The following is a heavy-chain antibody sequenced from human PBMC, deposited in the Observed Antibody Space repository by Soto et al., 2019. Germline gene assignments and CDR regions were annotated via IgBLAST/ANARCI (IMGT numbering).Heavy chain of an antibody. Sequence: GGSLRLSCAASGFTFSSYGMHWVRQAPGKGLEWVAVIWYDGSNKYYAYSVKGRFTISRDNSKNTLYLQMNSLRAEDTAVYYCARPLKGAGSSSFDYWGQGTLVTVSS. J-gene: IGHJ4*02. D-gene: IGHD6-6*01. CDR2: IWYDGSNK. V-gene: IGHV3-33*08. CDR1: GFTFSSYG. CDR3: ARPLKGAGSSSFDY.